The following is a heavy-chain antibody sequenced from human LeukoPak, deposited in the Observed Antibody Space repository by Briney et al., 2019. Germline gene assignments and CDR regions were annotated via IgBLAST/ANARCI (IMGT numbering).Heavy chain of an antibody. V-gene: IGHV3-30*03. CDR1: GFTFSSYG. D-gene: IGHD6-19*01. Sequence: GGSLRLSCAASGFTFSSYGMHWVRQAPGKGLEWVAVISYDGSNKYYADSVEGRFTISRDNSKNTLYLQMNSLRAEDTAVYYCATPLIAVAGPLKIDYWGQGTLVTVSS. J-gene: IGHJ4*02. CDR3: ATPLIAVAGPLKIDY. CDR2: ISYDGSNK.